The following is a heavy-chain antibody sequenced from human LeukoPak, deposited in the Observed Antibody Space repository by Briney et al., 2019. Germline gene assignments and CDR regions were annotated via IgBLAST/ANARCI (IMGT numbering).Heavy chain of an antibody. V-gene: IGHV3-53*01. CDR1: GFIVSNSY. J-gene: IGHJ4*02. CDR2: IYSGGGT. CDR3: ARDSNGPAF. D-gene: IGHD6-19*01. Sequence: GGSLRLSCVASGFIVSNSYMSWVRQAPGRGLEWVSVIYSGGGTFYSDSVKGRFTISRDYSKSTLYLQMNSQRADDTAVYYCARDSNGPAFWGQGTLVTVSS.